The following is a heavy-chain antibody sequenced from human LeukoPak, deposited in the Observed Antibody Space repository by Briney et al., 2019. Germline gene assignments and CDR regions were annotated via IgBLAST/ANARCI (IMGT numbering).Heavy chain of an antibody. J-gene: IGHJ5*01. V-gene: IGHV3-30*01. CDR2: ISYDGTNK. CDR1: GFIFRNYA. CDR3: ARECDS. Sequence: QSGGSLSLSCSASGFIFRNYAMHWLRPAQGHGLDWVAVISYDGTNKYYADSGKGRFTSSRDNSKNTLFRQILSLRVEDTAVYYCARECDSWGQGTLDSVPS.